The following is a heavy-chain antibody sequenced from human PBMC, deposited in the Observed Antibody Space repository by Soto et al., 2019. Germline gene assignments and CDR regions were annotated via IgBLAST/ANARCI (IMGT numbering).Heavy chain of an antibody. CDR3: ARKQINCSGGSCSKYYYGMDV. V-gene: IGHV5-10-1*01. J-gene: IGHJ6*02. D-gene: IGHD2-15*01. CDR2: IDPSDSYT. CDR1: GYSFTSYW. Sequence: GESLKISCKGSGYSFTSYWIGWVRQMPGKGLEWMGRIDPSDSYTNYSPSFQGHVTISADKSISTAYLQWSSLKASDTAMYYCARKQINCSGGSCSKYYYGMDVWGQGTTVTVSS.